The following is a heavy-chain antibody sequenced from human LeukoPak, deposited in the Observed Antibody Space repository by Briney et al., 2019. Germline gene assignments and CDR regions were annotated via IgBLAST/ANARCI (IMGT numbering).Heavy chain of an antibody. CDR1: GGSISSYY. CDR3: ARGSRYTIDP. Sequence: SETLSLTCTVSGGSISSYYWSWIRQPAGKGLEWIGYIYYSGSTNYNPSVKSRVTISVDTSKKQLSLKLSSVTAADTAVYYCARGSRYTIDPWGQGTLVTVSS. J-gene: IGHJ5*02. D-gene: IGHD5-18*01. CDR2: IYYSGST. V-gene: IGHV4-59*01.